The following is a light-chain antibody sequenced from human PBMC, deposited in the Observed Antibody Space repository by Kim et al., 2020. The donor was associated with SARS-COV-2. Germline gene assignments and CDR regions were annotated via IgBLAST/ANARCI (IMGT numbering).Light chain of an antibody. CDR1: SGSIPSNY. Sequence: GKTITITCTRSSGSIPSNYVQWFHQRTGSFPTTVIFEDRDRPSGVSDRFFGSIDTSSNSASLTISGLKTEDEADYYCQTYNDNDWVFGGGTKVTVL. J-gene: IGLJ3*02. V-gene: IGLV6-57*01. CDR2: EDR. CDR3: QTYNDNDWV.